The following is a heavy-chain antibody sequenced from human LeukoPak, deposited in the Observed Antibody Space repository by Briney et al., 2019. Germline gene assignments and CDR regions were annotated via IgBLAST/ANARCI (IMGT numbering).Heavy chain of an antibody. Sequence: GGSLRLSCAASGFTFSSYWMSWVRQAPGKGLEWVSYISSSSSTIYYADSVKGRFTISRDNAKNSLYLQMNSLRAEDTAVYYCARDHTYYYGSGSYYNGHDYWGQGTLVTVSS. CDR1: GFTFSSYW. CDR3: ARDHTYYYGSGSYYNGHDY. D-gene: IGHD3-10*01. J-gene: IGHJ4*02. CDR2: ISSSSSTI. V-gene: IGHV3-48*01.